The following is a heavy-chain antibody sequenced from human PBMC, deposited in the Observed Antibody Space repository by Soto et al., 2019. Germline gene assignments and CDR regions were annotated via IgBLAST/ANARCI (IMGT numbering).Heavy chain of an antibody. D-gene: IGHD3-9*01. Sequence: GESLNISCKGSGYSFTSYKIAWVRQMPGKGLEWMGIIYPGDSVTRYSPSFQGQVTISADKSTSTAYLQWSSLKASDTAMYYCARHATYYDILSRYYFDYWGQGTLVTVSS. CDR3: ARHATYYDILSRYYFDY. V-gene: IGHV5-51*01. CDR2: IYPGDSVT. J-gene: IGHJ4*02. CDR1: GYSFTSYK.